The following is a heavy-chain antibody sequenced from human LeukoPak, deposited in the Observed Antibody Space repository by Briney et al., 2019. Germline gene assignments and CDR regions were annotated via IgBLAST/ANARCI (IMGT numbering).Heavy chain of an antibody. CDR2: IYSGGST. J-gene: IGHJ4*02. V-gene: IGHV3-53*01. Sequence: GGSLRLSCAASGFTVSSNYMSWVRQAPGKGLEWASVIYSGGSTYYADSVKGRFTISRDNSKNTLYLQMSSLRAEGTAVYYCARVRYSSGWYFDYWGQGTLVTVSS. D-gene: IGHD6-19*01. CDR1: GFTVSSNY. CDR3: ARVRYSSGWYFDY.